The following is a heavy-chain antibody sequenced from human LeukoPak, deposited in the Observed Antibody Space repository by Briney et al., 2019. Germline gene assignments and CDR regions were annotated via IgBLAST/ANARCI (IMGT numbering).Heavy chain of an antibody. CDR3: TRNTVTVHFDY. Sequence: HSGRSLRLSCSASGFTFDDYAVSWFRQAPGKGLEWVGFIRSKAFGGTPEYAASVGGRFTISRDDSKSIAYLQMNSLKTEDTAVYYCTRNTVTVHFDYWSQGTLVTVSS. CDR1: GFTFDDYA. D-gene: IGHD4-17*01. CDR2: IRSKAFGGTP. J-gene: IGHJ4*02. V-gene: IGHV3-49*03.